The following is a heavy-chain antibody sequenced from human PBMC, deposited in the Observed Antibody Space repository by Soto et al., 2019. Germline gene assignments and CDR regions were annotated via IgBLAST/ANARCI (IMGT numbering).Heavy chain of an antibody. V-gene: IGHV3-23*01. CDR2: VSRAGTYT. CDR1: GFTFSSYA. D-gene: IGHD3-16*01. CDR3: VKYTVTEDLGES. Sequence: EVQLLESGGDVVRPGGSLRLSCAASGFTFSSYAMGWVRQAPGKGLEWVAGVSRAGTYTFYADSVRGRFSISRDNSREIVDLYMNALRGDDTAVYFCVKYTVTEDLGESWGQGTLVSVSS. J-gene: IGHJ5*02.